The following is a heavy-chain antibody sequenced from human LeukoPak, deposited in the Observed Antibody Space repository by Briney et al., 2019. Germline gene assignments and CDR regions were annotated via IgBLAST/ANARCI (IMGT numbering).Heavy chain of an antibody. V-gene: IGHV3-23*01. CDR1: GFTFSSYA. Sequence: GGSLRLSCAASGFTFSSYAMSWVRQAPGKGLEWVSAISGSGGSTYYADSAKGRFTISRDNSKNTLYLQMNSLRAEDTAVYYCAKDSRVQAGSTPHGDYDFDYWGQGTLVTVSS. CDR2: ISGSGGST. D-gene: IGHD4-17*01. J-gene: IGHJ4*02. CDR3: AKDSRVQAGSTPHGDYDFDY.